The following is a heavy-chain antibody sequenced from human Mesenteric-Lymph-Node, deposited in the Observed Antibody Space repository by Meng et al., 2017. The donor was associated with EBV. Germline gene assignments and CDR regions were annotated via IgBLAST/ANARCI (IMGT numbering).Heavy chain of an antibody. J-gene: IGHJ4*02. D-gene: IGHD5-12*01. CDR1: GGTLSSYG. CDR3: ARDGAGGSIDY. Sequence: QLVQSGAEVKKPGSSVKVSSKASGGTLSSYGISWVRQAPGQGLEWMGRINPHGDGTNYPQNFQGRVTMTRDTSSSTAYMALTSLTSDDTAVYYCARDGAGGSIDYWGQGTLVTVSS. CDR2: INPHGDGT. V-gene: IGHV1-2*06.